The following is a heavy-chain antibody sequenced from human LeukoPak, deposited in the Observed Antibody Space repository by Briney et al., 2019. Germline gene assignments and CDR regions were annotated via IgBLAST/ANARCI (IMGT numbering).Heavy chain of an antibody. J-gene: IGHJ5*02. CDR1: GGSISSSSYY. V-gene: IGHV4-39*07. CDR2: IYYSGST. Sequence: SETLSLTCTVSGGSISSSSYYWGWIRQPPGKGLEWIGSIYYSGSTYYNPSLKSRVTISVDTSKNQFSLKLSSVTAADTAVYYCARYDYSSSWYRDLFDPWGQGTLVTVSS. D-gene: IGHD6-13*01. CDR3: ARYDYSSSWYRDLFDP.